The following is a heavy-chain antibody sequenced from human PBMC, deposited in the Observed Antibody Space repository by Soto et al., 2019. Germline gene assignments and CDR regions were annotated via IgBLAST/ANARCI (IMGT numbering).Heavy chain of an antibody. D-gene: IGHD1-26*01. CDR2: ISASGGGT. Sequence: GGSLRLSCAASGFTFSAYAMSWVRQAPGKGLEWVSAISASGGGTYYADSVKGRFTISRDNSKNTLYLQMNSLRAEDTAVYYCSKVLGATSKYYFDDWAQGTLVTVSS. CDR3: SKVLGATSKYYFDD. CDR1: GFTFSAYA. V-gene: IGHV3-23*01. J-gene: IGHJ4*02.